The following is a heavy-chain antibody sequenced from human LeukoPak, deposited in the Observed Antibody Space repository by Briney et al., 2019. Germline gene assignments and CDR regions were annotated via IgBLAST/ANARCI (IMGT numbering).Heavy chain of an antibody. CDR1: GFTFSSYA. V-gene: IGHV3-23*01. CDR2: ISGSGGST. J-gene: IGHJ1*01. Sequence: GGSLRLSCAASGFTFSSYAMSWVRQAPGKGLEWVSAISGSGGSTYYADSVKGRFTISRDNSKNTLYLQMNSLRAEDTAVYYCANIFLWFGDYGGDWGQGTLVTVSS. D-gene: IGHD3-10*01. CDR3: ANIFLWFGDYGGD.